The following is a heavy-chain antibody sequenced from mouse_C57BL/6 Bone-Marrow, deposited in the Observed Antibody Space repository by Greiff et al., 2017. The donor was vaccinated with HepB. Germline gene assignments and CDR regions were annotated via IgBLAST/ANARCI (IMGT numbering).Heavy chain of an antibody. D-gene: IGHD4-1*02. CDR2: IRNNTTNHAT. CDR1: GFPFSDAW. J-gene: IGHJ3*01. CDR3: TPNFAWFAY. Sequence: EVKLQESGGGLVQPGGSMKLSCAASGFPFSDAWMDWVRQSPEKGLEWVAEIRNNTTNHATYYAESVTGRFTISRDDSKSSVYLQMNSLRAEDTGMYYCTPNFAWFAYWGQGTLVTVAA. V-gene: IGHV6-6*01.